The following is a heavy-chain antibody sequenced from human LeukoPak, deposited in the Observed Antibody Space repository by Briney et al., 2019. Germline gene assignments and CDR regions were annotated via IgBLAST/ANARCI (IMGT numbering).Heavy chain of an antibody. J-gene: IGHJ4*02. D-gene: IGHD6-19*01. CDR2: ISSSSSYT. V-gene: IGHV3-11*06. CDR1: GFTFSDYY. Sequence: PGGSLRLSSAASGFTFSDYYMSWIRQPPGKGLEWVSYISSSSSYTNYADSVKGRFTISRDNAKNSLYLQMNSLRAEDTAVYYCARPLRYSSGWETTYDYWGQGTLVTVSS. CDR3: ARPLRYSSGWETTYDY.